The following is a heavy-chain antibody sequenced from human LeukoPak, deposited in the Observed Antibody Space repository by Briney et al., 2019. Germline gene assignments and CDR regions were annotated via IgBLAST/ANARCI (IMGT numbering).Heavy chain of an antibody. CDR2: IYYSGST. J-gene: IGHJ6*02. V-gene: IGHV4-39*02. CDR1: GGSISSSSYY. D-gene: IGHD6-13*01. CDR3: ARDSSSWPYYYGMDV. Sequence: SETLSLTCTVSGGSISSSSYYWGWIRQPPGKGLEWIGSIYYSGSTYYNPSLKSRVTISVDTSKNQFSLKLSSVTAADTAVYYCARDSSSWPYYYGMDVWGQGTKVTVSS.